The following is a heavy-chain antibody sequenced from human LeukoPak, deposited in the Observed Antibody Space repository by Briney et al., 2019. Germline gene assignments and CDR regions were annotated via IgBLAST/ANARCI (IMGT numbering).Heavy chain of an antibody. Sequence: PGGSLRLSCAASGFTFSSYSMNWVRQAPGKGLEWVSAISGSGGSTYYADSVKGRFTISRDNSENTLYLQMNSLRAEDTAVYYCAKDDACSGGSCYLFDYWGQGTLVTVSS. CDR3: AKDDACSGGSCYLFDY. D-gene: IGHD2-15*01. CDR2: ISGSGGST. V-gene: IGHV3-23*01. J-gene: IGHJ4*02. CDR1: GFTFSSYS.